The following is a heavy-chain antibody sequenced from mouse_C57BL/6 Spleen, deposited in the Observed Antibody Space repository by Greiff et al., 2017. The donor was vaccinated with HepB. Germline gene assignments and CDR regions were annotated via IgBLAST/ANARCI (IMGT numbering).Heavy chain of an antibody. V-gene: IGHV5-12*01. CDR3: ARSYDGYFYYYAMDY. CDR1: GFTFSDYY. Sequence: EVMLVESGGGLVQPGGSLKLSCAASGFTFSDYYMYWVRQTPEKRLEWAAYISNGGGSTYYPDTVKGRFTISRDNAKNTLYLQMSRLKSEDTAMYYCARSYDGYFYYYAMDYWGQGTSVTVSS. D-gene: IGHD2-3*01. CDR2: ISNGGGST. J-gene: IGHJ4*01.